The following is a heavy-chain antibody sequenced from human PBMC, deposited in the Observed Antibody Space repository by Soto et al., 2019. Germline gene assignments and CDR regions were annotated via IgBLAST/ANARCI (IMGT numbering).Heavy chain of an antibody. Sequence: SQTLSLTCVISGDSVSSNSAGWNWIGQSPSRGLEWLGRTYYKSKWNNDYALSVKSRITINPDTSKNQFSLHLYSVTPEDTAVYYCTGITWFRGMDVWGQGTPATVSS. V-gene: IGHV6-1*01. CDR2: TYYKSKWNN. D-gene: IGHD3-10*01. J-gene: IGHJ6*02. CDR3: TGITWFRGMDV. CDR1: GDSVSSNSAG.